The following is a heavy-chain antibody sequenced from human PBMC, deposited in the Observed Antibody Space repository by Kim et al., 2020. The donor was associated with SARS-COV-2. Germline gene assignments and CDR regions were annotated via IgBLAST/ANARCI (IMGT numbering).Heavy chain of an antibody. Sequence: GRTTTARNVQGRVTMTRDTSTSTVYMELSSLRFEDTGVYYCARTRGMDVWGQGTTVTVSS. J-gene: IGHJ6*02. CDR2: GRT. CDR3: ARTRGMDV. V-gene: IGHV1-46*03.